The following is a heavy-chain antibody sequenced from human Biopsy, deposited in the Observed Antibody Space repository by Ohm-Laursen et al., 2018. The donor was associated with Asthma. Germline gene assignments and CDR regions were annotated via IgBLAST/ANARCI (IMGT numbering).Heavy chain of an antibody. CDR3: ARGDSSNWSHYYFDY. CDR1: GFTVSRDH. Sequence: GSPRLSCAASGFTVSRDHMFWVRQAPAKGLEWVSVIYSGGTSHTADSVRGRFTISRDFSKNTLHLQMHSLRAEGTAVYYCARGDSSNWSHYYFDYWGQGTLVTVSS. V-gene: IGHV3-53*01. J-gene: IGHJ4*02. D-gene: IGHD3-22*01. CDR2: IYSGGTS.